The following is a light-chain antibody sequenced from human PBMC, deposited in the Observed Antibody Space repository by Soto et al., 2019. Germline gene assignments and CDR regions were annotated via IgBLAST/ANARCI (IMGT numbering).Light chain of an antibody. CDR2: AAS. CDR1: HGIRNY. J-gene: IGKJ3*01. CDR3: QKYSSVPV. V-gene: IGKV1-27*01. Sequence: DIQMTQSQTSLSASVGDRVTITCRARHGIRNYVAWYQQIPGKAPKLLIYAASTLQSGDPSRFSGSGSGTDLTLTINGLQPEDGSTFSCQKYSSVPVFGPGTKVEIK.